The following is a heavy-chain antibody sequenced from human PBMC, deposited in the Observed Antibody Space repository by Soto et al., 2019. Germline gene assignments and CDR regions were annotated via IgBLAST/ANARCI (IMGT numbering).Heavy chain of an antibody. V-gene: IGHV3-30-3*01. D-gene: IGHD3-3*01. CDR2: ISYDGSNK. CDR1: GFTFSSYA. Sequence: GGSLRLSCAASGFTFSSYAMHWVRQAPGKGLEWVAVISYDGSNKYYADSVKGRFTISRDNSKNTLYLQMNSLRAEDTAVYYCARDRDDFCPFDYWGQGTPVTVSS. J-gene: IGHJ4*02. CDR3: ARDRDDFCPFDY.